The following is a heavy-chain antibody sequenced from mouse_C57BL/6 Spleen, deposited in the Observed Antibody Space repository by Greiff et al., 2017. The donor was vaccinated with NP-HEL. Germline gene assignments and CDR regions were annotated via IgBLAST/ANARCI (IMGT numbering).Heavy chain of an antibody. CDR2: IHPNSGST. J-gene: IGHJ2*01. V-gene: IGHV1-64*01. Sequence: QVQLQQPGAELVKPGASVKLSCKASGYTFTSYWMHWVKQRPGQGLEWIGMIHPNSGSTNYNEKFKSKATLTVDKSSSIAYMQLSSLTSEDSAVYYCARHSNYYFDYWGQGTTLTVSS. CDR1: GYTFTSYW. D-gene: IGHD2-5*01. CDR3: ARHSNYYFDY.